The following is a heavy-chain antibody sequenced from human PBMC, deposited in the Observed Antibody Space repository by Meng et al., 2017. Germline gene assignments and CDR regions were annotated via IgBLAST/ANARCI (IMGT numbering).Heavy chain of an antibody. CDR3: ARAIATVDDAFDI. V-gene: IGHV3-74*01. CDR1: GFTFSSYW. D-gene: IGHD4-23*01. Sequence: GESLKISCAASGFTFSSYWMHWVRQAPGKGLVWVSRINSDGSSTSYADSVKGRFTISRDNAKNTLYLQMNSLRAEDTAVYYCARAIATVDDAFDIWGQGTMVT. CDR2: INSDGSST. J-gene: IGHJ3*02.